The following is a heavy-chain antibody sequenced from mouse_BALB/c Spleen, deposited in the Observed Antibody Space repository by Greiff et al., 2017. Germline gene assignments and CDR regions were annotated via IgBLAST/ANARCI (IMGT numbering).Heavy chain of an antibody. V-gene: IGHV5-4*02. CDR3: ARDLTGTGAWFAY. Sequence: EVHLVESGGGLVKPGGSLKLSCAASGFTFSDYYMYWVRQTPEKRLEWVATISDGGSYTYYPDSVKGRFTISRDNAKNNLYLQMSSLKSEDTAMYYCARDLTGTGAWFAYWGQGTLVTVSA. CDR1: GFTFSDYY. D-gene: IGHD4-1*01. CDR2: ISDGGSYT. J-gene: IGHJ3*01.